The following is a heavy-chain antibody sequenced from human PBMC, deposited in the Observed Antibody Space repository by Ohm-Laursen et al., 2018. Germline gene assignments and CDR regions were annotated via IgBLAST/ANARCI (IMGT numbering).Heavy chain of an antibody. J-gene: IGHJ4*02. Sequence: SLRLSCAASGFTFTSFWMSWVRQAPGKGLEWVANIKQDGSEEYYVDSVKGRFSISRDNAKNSLYLQMNSLRAEDTAVYYCARGSGEYVYYWGQGTLVTVSS. D-gene: IGHD2-15*01. CDR2: IKQDGSEE. V-gene: IGHV3-7*01. CDR3: ARGSGEYVYY. CDR1: GFTFTSFW.